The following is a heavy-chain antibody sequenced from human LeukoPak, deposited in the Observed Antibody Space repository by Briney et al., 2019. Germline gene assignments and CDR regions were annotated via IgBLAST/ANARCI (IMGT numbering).Heavy chain of an antibody. CDR3: ARRVVVITNWFDP. D-gene: IGHD3-22*01. CDR2: INHSGST. V-gene: IGHV4-39*07. J-gene: IGHJ5*02. Sequence: SETLSLTCTVSGGSISSSSYYWSWVRQPPGKGLEWIGEINHSGSTNYNPSLKSRVTISVDTSKNQFSLKLSSVTAADTAVYYCARRVVVITNWFDPWGQGTLVTVSS. CDR1: GGSISSSSYY.